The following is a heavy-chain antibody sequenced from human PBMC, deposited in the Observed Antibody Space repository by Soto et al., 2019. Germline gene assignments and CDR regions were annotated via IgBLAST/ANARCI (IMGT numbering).Heavy chain of an antibody. D-gene: IGHD2-15*01. CDR2: ISYGGST. V-gene: IGHV4-39*01. J-gene: IGHJ4*02. CDR1: GGSISSSSYY. CDR3: ARYRCSGGSCYFDY. Sequence: PSETLSLTCTVSGGSISSSSYYWGWVRQPPEKGLGWIGSISYGGSTYYNPSLKSRVAISVDTAKNQFSLKLSSVTAADTAVYYCARYRCSGGSCYFDYWGQGTLVTVSS.